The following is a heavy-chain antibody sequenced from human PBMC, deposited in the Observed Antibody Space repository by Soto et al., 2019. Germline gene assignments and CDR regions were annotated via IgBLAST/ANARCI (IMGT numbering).Heavy chain of an antibody. D-gene: IGHD3-10*01. CDR1: GFTFSSYS. CDR3: AREKTCYYGSGSYYPAFGY. CDR2: ISSSSSYI. J-gene: IGHJ4*02. Sequence: GGSLRLSCAASGFTFSSYSMNWVRQAPGKGLEWVSSISSSSSYIYYADSVKGRFTISRDNAKNSLYLQMNSLRAEDTAVYYCAREKTCYYGSGSYYPAFGYWGQGTLVTVSS. V-gene: IGHV3-21*01.